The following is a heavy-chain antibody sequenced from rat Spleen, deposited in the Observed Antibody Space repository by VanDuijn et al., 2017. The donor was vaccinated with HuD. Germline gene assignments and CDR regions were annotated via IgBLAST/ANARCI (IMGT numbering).Heavy chain of an antibody. Sequence: EVQLQESGPGLVKPSQSLSLTCSVTVYSITSSYRWSWIRKFPGNKLEWMGYINSEGSTNYNPSLKSRISITRDTAKNQFFLQLTSVTTEDTATYYCARHGYNSYFDYWGQGVMVTVSS. V-gene: IGHV3-3*01. J-gene: IGHJ2*01. D-gene: IGHD1-9*01. CDR2: INSEGST. CDR3: ARHGYNSYFDY. CDR1: VYSITSSYR.